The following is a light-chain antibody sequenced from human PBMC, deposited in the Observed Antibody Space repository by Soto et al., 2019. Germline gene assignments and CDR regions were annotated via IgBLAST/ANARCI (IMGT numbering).Light chain of an antibody. V-gene: IGKV3-20*01. Sequence: EIVLTQSPGTLSLSPGERATLSCRASQSVSSSYLAWYQHKPGPAPRLLIYGASSRARGSPDRFSGSGSGTDFTLTSSRLQPEDLAVYYCQQYRSSPHTFGQGTKVEI. CDR2: GAS. CDR1: QSVSSSY. J-gene: IGKJ2*01. CDR3: QQYRSSPHT.